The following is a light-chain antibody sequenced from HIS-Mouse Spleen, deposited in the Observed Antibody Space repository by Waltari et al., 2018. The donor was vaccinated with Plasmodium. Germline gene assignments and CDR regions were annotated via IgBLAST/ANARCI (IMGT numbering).Light chain of an antibody. CDR1: ALPTKY. CDR3: YSTDSSGNHRV. J-gene: IGLJ3*02. V-gene: IGLV3-10*01. Sequence: SYELTQPPSVSVSHGQTARITCSGDALPTKYAYWYQQKSGQAPGLVIYEDSKRPSGIPERFSGSSSGTMATLTISGAQVEDEADYYCYSTDSSGNHRVFGGGTKLTVL. CDR2: EDS.